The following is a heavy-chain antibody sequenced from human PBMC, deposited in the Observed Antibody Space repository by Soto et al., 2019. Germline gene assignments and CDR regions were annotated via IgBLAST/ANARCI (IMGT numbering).Heavy chain of an antibody. J-gene: IGHJ6*02. CDR1: GYTFTSYD. D-gene: IGHD3-3*01. CDR2: MNPNSGNT. V-gene: IGHV1-8*01. CDR3: ARMFTIFGVVEYGMDV. Sequence: QVQLVQSGAEVKKPGASVKVSCKASGYTFTSYDINWVRQATGQGLEWMGWMNPNSGNTGYAQKFQGRVTMTXXTXIXXAYMELSSLRSEDTAVYYCARMFTIFGVVEYGMDVWGQGTTVTVSS.